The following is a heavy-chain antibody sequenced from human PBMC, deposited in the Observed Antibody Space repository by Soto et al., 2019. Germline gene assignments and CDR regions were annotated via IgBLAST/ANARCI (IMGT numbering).Heavy chain of an antibody. CDR2: ISVFNGYA. D-gene: IGHD1-1*01. CDR3: SKNGTTWFAS. V-gene: IGHV1-18*01. Sequence: QVQLVQSGPELKKPGASVKVSCKTSGYSFHNSGISWVRQAPGQGLEWMGWISVFNGYAHYAQKFQGRVLMTADTLTSTAYIELRGLGSDDTAMYYCSKNGTTWFASWGQGTPVTVSS. J-gene: IGHJ5*01. CDR1: GYSFHNSG.